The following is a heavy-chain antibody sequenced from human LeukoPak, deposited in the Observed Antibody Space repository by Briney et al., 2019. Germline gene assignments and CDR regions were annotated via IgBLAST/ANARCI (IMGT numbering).Heavy chain of an antibody. V-gene: IGHV4-4*07. CDR1: GGSISSYY. CDR2: IYTSGST. CDR3: ARGEDILTGYALLDY. J-gene: IGHJ4*02. Sequence: TSETLSLTCSVCGGSISSYYWSWIRQPAGKGLEWIGRIYTSGSTNYNPSLKSRVTISVDTSKNQFSLKLSSVPAADTAVYYCARGEDILTGYALLDYWGQGTLVTVSS. D-gene: IGHD3-9*01.